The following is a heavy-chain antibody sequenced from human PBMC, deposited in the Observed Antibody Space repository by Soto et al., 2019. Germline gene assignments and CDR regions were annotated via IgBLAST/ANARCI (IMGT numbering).Heavy chain of an antibody. D-gene: IGHD5-18*01. CDR3: AKEGIQLWSAFDY. CDR2: ISDDGKNE. V-gene: IGHV3-30*18. Sequence: HPGGSLRLSCAASGFTFSTYSMNWVRQAPGKGREWVAVISDDGKNEYYADSVKGRVTISRDNSKNTLYLQMNRLRPEDTAVYYCAKEGIQLWSAFDYWGQGTLVTVSS. CDR1: GFTFSTYS. J-gene: IGHJ4*02.